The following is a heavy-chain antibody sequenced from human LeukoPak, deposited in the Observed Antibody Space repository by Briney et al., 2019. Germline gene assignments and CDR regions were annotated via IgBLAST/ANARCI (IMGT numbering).Heavy chain of an antibody. Sequence: SETLSLTCAVYGGSFSGYYWSWIRQHPGKGLEWIGYIYYSGSTYYNPSLKSRVTISVDTSKNQFSLKLSSVTAADTAVYYCARGRKNWFDPWGQGTLVTVSS. CDR3: ARGRKNWFDP. CDR1: GGSFSGYY. J-gene: IGHJ5*02. V-gene: IGHV4-31*11. CDR2: IYYSGST.